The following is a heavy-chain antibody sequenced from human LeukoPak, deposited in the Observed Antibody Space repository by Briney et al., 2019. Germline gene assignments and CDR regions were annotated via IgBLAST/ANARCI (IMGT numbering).Heavy chain of an antibody. CDR3: ARDYDFWSGYQAYFQH. D-gene: IGHD3-3*01. J-gene: IGHJ1*01. CDR1: GFTFSSYS. Sequence: GGSLRLSCAASGFTFSSYSINWVRQAPGKGLEWVSSISSSSSYIYYADSVKGRFTISRDNAKNSLYLQMNSLRAEDTAVYYCARDYDFWSGYQAYFQHWGQGTLVTVSS. V-gene: IGHV3-21*01. CDR2: ISSSSSYI.